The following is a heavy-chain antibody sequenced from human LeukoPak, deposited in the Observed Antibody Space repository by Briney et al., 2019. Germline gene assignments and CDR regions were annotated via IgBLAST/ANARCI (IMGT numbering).Heavy chain of an antibody. D-gene: IGHD3-22*01. V-gene: IGHV3-48*04. Sequence: GGSLRLSCAASGFTFSTYSMNWVRQAPGQGLEWVSYFSGSSSTIYYADSVKGRFTISRDNAKNSLYLQMNSLRAEDTAVYYCAREVYDSSGTGLDYWGQGTLVTVSS. J-gene: IGHJ4*02. CDR3: AREVYDSSGTGLDY. CDR1: GFTFSTYS. CDR2: FSGSSSTI.